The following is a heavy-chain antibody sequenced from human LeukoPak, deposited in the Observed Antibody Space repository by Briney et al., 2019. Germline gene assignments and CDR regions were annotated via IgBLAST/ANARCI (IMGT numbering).Heavy chain of an antibody. J-gene: IGHJ4*02. D-gene: IGHD2-15*01. CDR3: AKSSGLLPYYFDY. V-gene: IGHV3-23*01. CDR2: ISGSGGST. CDR1: GFTFSSYA. Sequence: GGSLRLSCEASGFTFSSYAMSWVRQAPGKGLEWVSAISGSGGSTYYADSVKGRFTISRDNSKNTLYLQMNSLRAEDTAVYYCAKSSGLLPYYFDYWGQGTLVTVSS.